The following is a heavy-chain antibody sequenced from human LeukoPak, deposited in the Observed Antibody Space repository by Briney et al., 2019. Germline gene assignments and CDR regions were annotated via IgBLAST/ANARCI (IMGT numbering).Heavy chain of an antibody. CDR3: ASAVSSGWSYFDY. CDR2: ICYDGSNK. V-gene: IGHV3-33*01. J-gene: IGHJ4*02. Sequence: GGSLRLSCAASGFTFSSYGMHWVRQAPGKGLERVAVICYDGSNKYYADPVQGRFTISSDNSTNNLYLQMNSLRAEDTAVYYCASAVSSGWSYFDYWGQGTLVTVSS. D-gene: IGHD6-19*01. CDR1: GFTFSSYG.